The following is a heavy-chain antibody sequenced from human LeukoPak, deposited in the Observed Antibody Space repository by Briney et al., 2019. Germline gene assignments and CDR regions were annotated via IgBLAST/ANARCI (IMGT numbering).Heavy chain of an antibody. CDR3: ARGRYSSTTYYFDY. D-gene: IGHD5-18*01. Sequence: GGSLRLSCAASGNYWMHWVRQAPGKGLEWVANIKRDGSETYFMDSVKGRFTISRDNAKNSLFLQMVSLRAEDTAMYYCARGRYSSTTYYFDYWGQGTPVTVSS. CDR2: IKRDGSET. CDR1: GNYW. J-gene: IGHJ4*02. V-gene: IGHV3-7*03.